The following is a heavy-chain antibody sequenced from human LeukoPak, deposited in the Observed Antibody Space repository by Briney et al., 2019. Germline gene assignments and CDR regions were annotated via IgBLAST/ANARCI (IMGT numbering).Heavy chain of an antibody. CDR3: AGRNIVVVVAATPTIQLPDAFDI. D-gene: IGHD2-15*01. V-gene: IGHV4-34*01. Sequence: SETLSLTCAVYGGSFSGYYWSWIRQPPGKGLEWIGEINHSGSTNYNPSLKSRVTISVDTSKNQFSLKLSSVTAADTAVYYCAGRNIVVVVAATPTIQLPDAFDIWGQGTMVTVSS. J-gene: IGHJ3*02. CDR1: GGSFSGYY. CDR2: INHSGST.